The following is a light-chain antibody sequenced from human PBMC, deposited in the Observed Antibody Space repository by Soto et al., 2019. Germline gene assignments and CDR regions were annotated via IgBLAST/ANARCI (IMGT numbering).Light chain of an antibody. CDR3: QQFNTYPSIA. J-gene: IGKJ5*01. CDR2: DAS. CDR1: RDISSA. V-gene: IGKV1-13*02. Sequence: AIQLTQSPSSLSASVGDRVTITCRASRDISSALAWYQEKPGKAPNLLIYDASTLEIGVPSRFSGSGSGTDFTLTISSLRPEDLATYFFQQFNTYPSIAFGEGTRLEIK.